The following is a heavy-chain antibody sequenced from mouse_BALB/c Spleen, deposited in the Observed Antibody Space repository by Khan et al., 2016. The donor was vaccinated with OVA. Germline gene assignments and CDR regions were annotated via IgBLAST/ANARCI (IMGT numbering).Heavy chain of an antibody. Sequence: QVQLQQPGPELVKPGASVRISCKASGYTFTTYYIHWVRQRPGQGLEWIGWIYPGNINTNHNERFTGNATLTAVTSSSTAYIHLSSLPSEYSSVYFCVRDDYFVGDSMDYWGQGTSVTVSS. D-gene: IGHD2-4*01. CDR1: GYTFTTYY. V-gene: IGHV1S56*01. J-gene: IGHJ4*01. CDR2: IYPGNINT. CDR3: VRDDYFVGDSMDY.